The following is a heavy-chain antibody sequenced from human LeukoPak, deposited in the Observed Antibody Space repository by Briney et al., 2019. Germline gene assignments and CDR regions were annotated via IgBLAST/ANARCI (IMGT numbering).Heavy chain of an antibody. V-gene: IGHV3-30-3*01. CDR3: VRESCSGGSCTYDPFDI. CDR2: MSVNGVNK. D-gene: IGHD2-15*01. Sequence: GGSLRLSCVASGFSFSSYSIHWVRRVPGKGLEWVAVMSVNGVNKYYADSVRGRFTVSRDISKNTQFLQMNSLRFEDTAVYFCVRESCSGGSCTYDPFDIWGHGTMVTVST. CDR1: GFSFSSYS. J-gene: IGHJ3*02.